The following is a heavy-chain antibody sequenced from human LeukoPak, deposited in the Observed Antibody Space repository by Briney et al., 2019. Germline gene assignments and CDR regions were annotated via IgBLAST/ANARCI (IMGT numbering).Heavy chain of an antibody. J-gene: IGHJ5*02. CDR2: IHTFGDT. D-gene: IGHD4-17*01. Sequence: PGGSLRLSCAASGLTGSHNYVSWVRQAPGKGLEWVSAIHTFGDTCYADSVKGRFTISRDTSKNTLYLQINSLRVEDTAVYYCIVFGDSNHWGQGTLVTVSS. CDR1: GLTGSHNY. CDR3: IVFGDSNH. V-gene: IGHV3-53*01.